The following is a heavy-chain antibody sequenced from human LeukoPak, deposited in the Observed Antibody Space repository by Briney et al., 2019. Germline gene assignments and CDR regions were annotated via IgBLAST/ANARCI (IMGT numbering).Heavy chain of an antibody. Sequence: GGSLRLSCAASGFTFSSYGMHWVRQAPGKGLEWVAVISYDGSNKYYTDSVKGRFTISRDNSKNTLYLQMSSLRAEDTAVYYCAKDFDQLLFYFDYWGQGTLVTVSS. CDR3: AKDFDQLLFYFDY. CDR1: GFTFSSYG. D-gene: IGHD2-2*01. J-gene: IGHJ4*02. CDR2: ISYDGSNK. V-gene: IGHV3-30*18.